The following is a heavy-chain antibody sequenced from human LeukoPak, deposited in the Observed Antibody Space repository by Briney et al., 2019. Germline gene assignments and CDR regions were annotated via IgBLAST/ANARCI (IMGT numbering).Heavy chain of an antibody. CDR2: IWYDGSNK. J-gene: IGHJ5*02. CDR1: GFTFRSYG. V-gene: IGHV3-33*01. Sequence: GGSLRLSCAASGFTFRSYGMHWVRQAPGKGLEWVAVIWYDGSNKYYADSVKGQFTISRDNSKSTLYLQMNSQRAEDTAVYYCARDYLLSGSHNWFDPWGQGTLVTVSS. D-gene: IGHD2-15*01. CDR3: ARDYLLSGSHNWFDP.